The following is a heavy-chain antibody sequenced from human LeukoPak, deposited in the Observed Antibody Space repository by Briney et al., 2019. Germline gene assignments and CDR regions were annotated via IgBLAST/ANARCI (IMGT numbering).Heavy chain of an antibody. D-gene: IGHD4-23*01. V-gene: IGHV4-61*02. J-gene: IGHJ5*02. Sequence: SQTLSLTRTVSGGSISSGSYYWSWIRQPAGKGLEWIVRIYTSGSTNYNPPLTSRVTISVDTSKNQFSLKLSSVTAADTAGYSCARESVVTGWFDPWGQGTLVTVSS. CDR3: ARESVVTGWFDP. CDR2: IYTSGST. CDR1: GGSISSGSYY.